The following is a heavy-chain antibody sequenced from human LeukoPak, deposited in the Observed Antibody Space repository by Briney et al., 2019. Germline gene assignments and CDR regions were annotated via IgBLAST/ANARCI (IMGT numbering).Heavy chain of an antibody. J-gene: IGHJ4*02. Sequence: PSETLPLTCAVYGGSFSGYYWSWIRQPPGKGLEWIGEINHSGSTNYNPSLKSRVTISIDTSKNQFSLKLNSVTAADTAVYYCARDRYCSGRSCYGPPDYWGQGVLVTVSS. V-gene: IGHV4-34*01. CDR3: ARDRYCSGRSCYGPPDY. CDR2: INHSGST. CDR1: GGSFSGYY. D-gene: IGHD2-15*01.